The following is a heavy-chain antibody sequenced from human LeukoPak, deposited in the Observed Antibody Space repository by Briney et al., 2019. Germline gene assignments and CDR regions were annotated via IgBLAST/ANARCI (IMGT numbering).Heavy chain of an antibody. CDR1: GYSFTSYW. CDR3: ARVVPAAIQVEFAFDI. J-gene: IGHJ3*02. D-gene: IGHD2-2*02. CDR2: IYPGDSDT. V-gene: IGHV5-51*01. Sequence: GESLKISCKGSGYSFTSYWIGWVRQMPGKGLEWMGIIYPGDSDTRYSPSFQGQVTISADKSISTAYLQWSSLKASDTAMYYCARVVPAAIQVEFAFDIWGQGTMVTVSS.